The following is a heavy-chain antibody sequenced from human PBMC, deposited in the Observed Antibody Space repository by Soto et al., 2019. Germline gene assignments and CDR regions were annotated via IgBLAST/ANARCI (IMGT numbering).Heavy chain of an antibody. CDR2: INPSGGST. CDR1: GYTFTNYY. D-gene: IGHD6-13*01. CDR3: ARSSPIAAAGTNYFDL. J-gene: IGHJ5*02. Sequence: ASVKVSCKASGYTFTNYYMHWVRQAPGQGLEWMGIINPSGGSTSYAQKFQGRVTMTRDTSTSTFYMELSSLRSEDTAVYYCARSSPIAAAGTNYFDLWGQGTLVTVSS. V-gene: IGHV1-46*03.